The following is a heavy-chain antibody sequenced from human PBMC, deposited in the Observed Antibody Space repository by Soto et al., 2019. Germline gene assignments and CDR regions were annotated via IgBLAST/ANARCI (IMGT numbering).Heavy chain of an antibody. CDR1: GGSISSSTYY. CDR2: ISYSGST. J-gene: IGHJ4*02. Sequence: PSETLSLTCTVSGGSISSSTYYWGWIRQSPEKGLEWIASISYSGSTYYNPTLKSRLIISVDTSKSQFSLKLSSVTAADTAVYYCARDSKTWSGYPIDSWGQGTLVTVSS. CDR3: ARDSKTWSGYPIDS. D-gene: IGHD3-3*01. V-gene: IGHV4-39*02.